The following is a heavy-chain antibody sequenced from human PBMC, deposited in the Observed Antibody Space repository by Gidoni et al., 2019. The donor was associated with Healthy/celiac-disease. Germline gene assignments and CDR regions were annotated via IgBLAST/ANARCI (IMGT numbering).Heavy chain of an antibody. J-gene: IGHJ6*02. CDR3: ARHVHGSGSYYTGTGYGMDV. V-gene: IGHV4-39*01. CDR2: IYYSGST. Sequence: QLQLQESGPGLVKPSETLSLTCTVSGGSISSSSYYLGWIRQPPGKGLEWIGSIYYSGSTYYNPSLKSRVTISVDTSKNQFSLKLSSVTAADTAVYYCARHVHGSGSYYTGTGYGMDVWGQGTTVTVSS. D-gene: IGHD3-10*01. CDR1: GGSISSSSYY.